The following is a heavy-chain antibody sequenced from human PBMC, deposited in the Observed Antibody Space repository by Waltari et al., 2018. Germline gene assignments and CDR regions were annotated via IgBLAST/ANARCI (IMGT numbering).Heavy chain of an antibody. Sequence: EVQLVESGGGLIQPGGSLRLSCAASGFTVSGHYMTWVRQAPRKGLEWVSVINSGCDTHYADSVKGRFTISRENSKNTMYLQMNTLRAEDTALYYCTRDVTGYYYFDLWGRGTLVTVSS. CDR3: TRDVTGYYYFDL. CDR1: GFTVSGHY. V-gene: IGHV3-53*01. J-gene: IGHJ2*01. CDR2: INSGCDT.